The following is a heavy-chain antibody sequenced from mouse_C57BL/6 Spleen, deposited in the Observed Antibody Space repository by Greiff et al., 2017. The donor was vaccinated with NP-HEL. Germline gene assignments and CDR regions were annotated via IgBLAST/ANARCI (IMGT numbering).Heavy chain of an antibody. J-gene: IGHJ3*01. D-gene: IGHD2-3*01. CDR1: GFSFTSYG. Sequence: VQGVESGPGLVAPSQSLSITCTASGFSFTSYGVSWVRQPPGKGLEWLGVIWGDGSTNYHSALISRLSISKDNSKSHVFLKLNRLHTDDTATYYCAKGTYDGYFWFAYWGQGTLVTVSA. CDR3: AKGTYDGYFWFAY. CDR2: IWGDGST. V-gene: IGHV2-3*01.